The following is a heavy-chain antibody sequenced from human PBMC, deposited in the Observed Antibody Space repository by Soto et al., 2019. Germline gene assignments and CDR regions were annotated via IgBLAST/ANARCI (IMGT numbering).Heavy chain of an antibody. D-gene: IGHD1-1*01. CDR2: ISNDGSTT. V-gene: IGHV3-74*03. CDR3: TRDGVQMERPDKMDV. Sequence: EVQLMESGGGIVQPGGSLRLSCAASGFTFRSYWMHWVRQAPGKGLAWVSRISNDGSTTTYADSVKGRFTMYRDNAKNPVHVQMNNLSADDTAVYYCTRDGVQMERPDKMDVWGKGTTVTVSS. CDR1: GFTFRSYW. J-gene: IGHJ6*04.